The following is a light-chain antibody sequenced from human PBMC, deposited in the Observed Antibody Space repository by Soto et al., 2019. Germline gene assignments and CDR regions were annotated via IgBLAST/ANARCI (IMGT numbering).Light chain of an antibody. CDR2: EDS. J-gene: IGLJ2*01. V-gene: IGLV2-23*01. CDR1: RSDVGSFNL. Sequence: QSALTQPASVSGSPGQSITISCTGTRSDVGSFNLVSWYQQHPGKAPKLMIYEDSKRPSGVSNRFSASKSGNTASLTISGLQAEDEADYYCCSYAGSSTLVFGGGTKVTVL. CDR3: CSYAGSSTLV.